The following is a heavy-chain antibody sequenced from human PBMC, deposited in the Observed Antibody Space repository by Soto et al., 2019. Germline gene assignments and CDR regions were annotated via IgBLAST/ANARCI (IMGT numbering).Heavy chain of an antibody. D-gene: IGHD4-17*01. J-gene: IGHJ4*02. CDR1: GFTFSRYW. V-gene: IGHV3-74*01. Sequence: EVQLVESGGGLVQPGESLRLSCAASGFTFSRYWMHWVRQGPGKGLVWVARITNDGRSTGYADSVKGRFTISRDNAKNTLYLQINSLRDEDTAVYYCARDGDGDYPVDYWGQGTLVTVSS. CDR2: ITNDGRST. CDR3: ARDGDGDYPVDY.